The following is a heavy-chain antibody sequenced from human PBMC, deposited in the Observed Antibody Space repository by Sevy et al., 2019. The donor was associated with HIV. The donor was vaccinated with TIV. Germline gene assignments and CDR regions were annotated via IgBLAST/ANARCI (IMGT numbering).Heavy chain of an antibody. V-gene: IGHV4-59*01. Sequence: SESLSLTCTVSGDSISSYYWSCIRQPPGKGLEWIGYIYYSGTTKYNPSLKSRVTISVDTSKNQFSLKLKSVIAADTAVYYCARDQMGPTTDWFDPWGQGTTVTVSS. CDR2: IYYSGTT. J-gene: IGHJ5*02. CDR3: ARDQMGPTTDWFDP. CDR1: GDSISSYY. D-gene: IGHD1-26*01.